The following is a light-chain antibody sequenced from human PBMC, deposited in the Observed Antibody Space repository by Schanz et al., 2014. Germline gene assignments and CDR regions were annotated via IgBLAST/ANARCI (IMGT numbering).Light chain of an antibody. V-gene: IGKV3-11*01. CDR3: QQRSNWPLYT. Sequence: EIVLTQSPATLSLSPGERATLSCRASQKISTYLTWYQQTPGQAPRLLIYDASNRATDVPARFSGSGSGTEFTLTISSLQSEDFAVYYCQQRSNWPLYTFGQGTKLEIK. J-gene: IGKJ2*01. CDR1: QKISTY. CDR2: DAS.